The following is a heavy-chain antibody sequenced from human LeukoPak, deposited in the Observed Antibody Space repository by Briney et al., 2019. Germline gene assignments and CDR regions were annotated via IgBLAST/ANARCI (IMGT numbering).Heavy chain of an antibody. CDR1: GYTFTTHV. CDR2: VNAGNGNT. J-gene: IGHJ6*04. Sequence: GASVKVSCKASGYTFTTHVFHWVHQAPGQRLEWMGLVNAGNGNTKYSQKFQGRVTITRDTSASTAYMELISLRSGDTSVYYCFAGHDSGDSSYYYGMDVWGTGTTVTVSS. CDR3: FAGHDSGDSSYYYGMDV. V-gene: IGHV1-3*01. D-gene: IGHD4-17*01.